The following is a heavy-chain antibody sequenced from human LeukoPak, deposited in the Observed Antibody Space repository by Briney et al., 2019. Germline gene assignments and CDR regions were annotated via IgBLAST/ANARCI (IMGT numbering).Heavy chain of an antibody. CDR2: MNPNSGNT. J-gene: IGHJ5*02. CDR3: ARTPPSSRGYRYGRFDP. Sequence: ASVKVSCKASGYTFTSYDINWVRQATGQGLEWMGWMNPNSGNTGYAQKFQGRVTMTRNTSISTAYMELSSLRSEDTAVYYCARTPPSSRGYRYGRFDPWGQGTLVTVSS. CDR1: GYTFTSYD. D-gene: IGHD5-18*01. V-gene: IGHV1-8*01.